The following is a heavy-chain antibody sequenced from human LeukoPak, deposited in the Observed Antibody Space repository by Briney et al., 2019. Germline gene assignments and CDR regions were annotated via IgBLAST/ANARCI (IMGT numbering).Heavy chain of an antibody. D-gene: IGHD2-15*01. Sequence: GGSLRLSCAASGFTFSSYAMSWVRQAPGKGPEWVSAISGSGGSTYYADSVKGRFTISRDNSKNTLYLQMNSLRAEDTAVYYCAKGGPSSSYCSGGSCYRAAFDYWGQGTLVTVSS. CDR2: ISGSGGST. V-gene: IGHV3-23*01. J-gene: IGHJ4*02. CDR1: GFTFSSYA. CDR3: AKGGPSSSYCSGGSCYRAAFDY.